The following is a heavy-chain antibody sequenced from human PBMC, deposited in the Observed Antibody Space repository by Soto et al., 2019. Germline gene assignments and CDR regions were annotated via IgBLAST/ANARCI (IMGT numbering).Heavy chain of an antibody. Sequence: QLLESGGGLVQPGGSLRLSCTASGLTFSNYAISWVRQTPGKGLEWVSVISGSGANTYYADSVKGRFTISRDNSKNTWYLQVNSLRAEDTAVYFCAEGLGGSAPYNWFDPWSQGTLVTVSS. CDR3: AEGLGGSAPYNWFDP. V-gene: IGHV3-23*01. J-gene: IGHJ5*02. CDR1: GLTFSNYA. CDR2: ISGSGANT. D-gene: IGHD2-15*01.